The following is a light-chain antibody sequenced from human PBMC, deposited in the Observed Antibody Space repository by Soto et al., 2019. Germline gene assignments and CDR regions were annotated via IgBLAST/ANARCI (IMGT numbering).Light chain of an antibody. J-gene: IGKJ4*01. CDR3: QQSSSTPLT. V-gene: IGKV1-39*01. Sequence: IQLTQSPSSLSASVGDGVTITCRASQSVSRYLNWYQQKPGRAPKLLISAASSLQSGVPSRFSGSGSGTDHTLTISSLQPEDFATYYCQQSSSTPLTFGGGTKVDIK. CDR1: QSVSRY. CDR2: AAS.